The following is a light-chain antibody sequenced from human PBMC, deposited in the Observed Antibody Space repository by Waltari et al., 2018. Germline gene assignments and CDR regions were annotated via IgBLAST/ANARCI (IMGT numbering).Light chain of an antibody. J-gene: IGKJ2*01. V-gene: IGKV1-39*01. CDR1: QSISSY. CDR2: AAS. CDR3: QQSYSTPYT. Sequence: DIQMTQSPSSLSASVGDRVTITCRANQSISSYFNWYQQKPGKDPKLLLYAASSLQSGVPSRFSGSGSGTDFTLTISSLQPEDFATYYCQQSYSTPYTFGQGTKLEIK.